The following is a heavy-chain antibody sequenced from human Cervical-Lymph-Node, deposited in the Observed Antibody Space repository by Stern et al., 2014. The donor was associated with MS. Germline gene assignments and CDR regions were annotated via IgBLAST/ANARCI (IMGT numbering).Heavy chain of an antibody. CDR1: GFIFSSYG. V-gene: IGHV3-30*18. J-gene: IGHJ4*02. CDR3: VKKYNYGVSEPDFDY. D-gene: IGHD5-18*01. Sequence: VQLVESGGGVVQPGRSLRLSCVASGFIFSSYGMHWVRQAPGKGLEWVAVISSAGTKKYYADSVKGRFTISRDNSKNTLYLQMNSLRGEDTAVYYCVKKYNYGVSEPDFDYWGQGTLVTVSS. CDR2: ISSAGTKK.